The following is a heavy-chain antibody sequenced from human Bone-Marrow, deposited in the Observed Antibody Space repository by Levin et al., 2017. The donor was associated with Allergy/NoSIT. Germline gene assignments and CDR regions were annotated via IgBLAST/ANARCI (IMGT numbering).Heavy chain of an antibody. Sequence: MAGGSLRLSCDVSGGLINRSSHFWGWIRQPPGKGPEWIGTIYYSGETYYNSSLRSRVTISVDTSKKQFTLKLRSVTAADTAVYYCAGYRKEQLVPPVPLIIDYWGQGTLVTVSS. CDR3: AGYRKEQLVPPVPLIIDY. CDR2: IYYSGET. J-gene: IGHJ4*02. CDR1: GGLINRSSHF. D-gene: IGHD2-2*01. V-gene: IGHV4-39*01.